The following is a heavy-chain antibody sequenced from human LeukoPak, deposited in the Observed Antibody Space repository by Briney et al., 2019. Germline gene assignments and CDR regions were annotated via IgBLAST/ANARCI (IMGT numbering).Heavy chain of an antibody. CDR3: AKDRRLGIWFGELLDY. D-gene: IGHD3-10*01. V-gene: IGHV3-53*01. Sequence: PGGSLRLSCAASGFTVSSNYMSWVRQAPGKGLEWVSVIYSGGTTYYADSVKGRFTISRDNSKNTLYLQMNSLRAEDTAVYYCAKDRRLGIWFGELLDYWGQGTLVTVSS. CDR1: GFTVSSNY. J-gene: IGHJ4*02. CDR2: IYSGGTT.